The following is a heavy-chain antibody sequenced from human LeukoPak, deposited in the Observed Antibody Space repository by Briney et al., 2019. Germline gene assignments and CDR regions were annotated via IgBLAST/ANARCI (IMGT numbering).Heavy chain of an antibody. CDR2: IKSKGDGETT. V-gene: IGHV3-15*01. CDR1: GFTFRNAW. J-gene: IGHJ4*02. D-gene: IGHD3-10*01. CDR3: TPDLGLTMIRGVIVN. Sequence: GGSLRLSCAASGFTFRNAWMTWVRQAPGKGLEWVGRIKSKGDGETTDSAAPVKGRFTMSRDDSKATLYLQMNYLEAEDTAVYYCTPDLGLTMIRGVIVNWGQGALVTVSS.